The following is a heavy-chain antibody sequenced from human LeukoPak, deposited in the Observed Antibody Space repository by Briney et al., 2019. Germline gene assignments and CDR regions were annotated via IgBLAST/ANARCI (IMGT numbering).Heavy chain of an antibody. D-gene: IGHD3-10*01. CDR3: ATRESSMARSH. Sequence: GGFLRLSCAASGFIFSDYWMNWVRQVPGKGLEWVANINEDGSREDYVDSVRGRFTISRDNARNSLYLHMNSLRAEDTALYYCATRESSMARSHWGQGTLVTVSS. CDR2: INEDGSRE. CDR1: GFIFSDYW. J-gene: IGHJ4*02. V-gene: IGHV3-7*01.